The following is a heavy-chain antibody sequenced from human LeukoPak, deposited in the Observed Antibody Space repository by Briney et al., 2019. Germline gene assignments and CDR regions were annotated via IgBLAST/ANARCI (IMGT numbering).Heavy chain of an antibody. V-gene: IGHV3-11*01. CDR2: ISSSGSTI. CDR3: ARAAAYCGGDCSSYYFDY. Sequence: GGSLRLSCAASEFTFSDYYMSWIRQAPGKGLEWVSYISSSGSTIYYGDSVKGRFTISRDNAKNSLYLQMNSLRAEDTAVYYCARAAAYCGGDCSSYYFDYWGQGTLVTVSS. D-gene: IGHD2-21*01. J-gene: IGHJ4*02. CDR1: EFTFSDYY.